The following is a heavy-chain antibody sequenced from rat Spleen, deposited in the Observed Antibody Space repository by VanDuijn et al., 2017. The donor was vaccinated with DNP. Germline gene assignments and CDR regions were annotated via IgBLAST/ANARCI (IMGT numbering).Heavy chain of an antibody. J-gene: IGHJ3*01. CDR2: ISSGGST. CDR1: GFSLTSYG. CDR3: TRREGW. D-gene: IGHD1-11*01. V-gene: IGHV2S8*01. Sequence: QVQLKESGPGLVQPSQTLSLTCTVSGFSLTSYGVSWVRQPPGKGLEWIAAISSGGSTYYNSALKSRLSISRDTSKSQVFLKMNSLQTEDTAIYFCTRREGWWGQGTLVTVSS.